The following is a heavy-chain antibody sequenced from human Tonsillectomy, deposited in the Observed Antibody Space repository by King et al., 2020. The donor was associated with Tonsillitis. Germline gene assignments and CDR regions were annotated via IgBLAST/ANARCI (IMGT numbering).Heavy chain of an antibody. Sequence: VQLVESGAEVRKPGESLKISCKGSGYSFTSYWIGWVRQMPGKGLEWMGIIYPGDSDTRYSPSFQGQVTISAAKSISTAYLQWSSLKASETAMYYCARLGPYLGATRPFDYWGQGTLVTVSS. J-gene: IGHJ4*02. CDR1: GYSFTSYW. CDR2: IYPGDSDT. CDR3: ARLGPYLGATRPFDY. V-gene: IGHV5-51*01. D-gene: IGHD1-26*01.